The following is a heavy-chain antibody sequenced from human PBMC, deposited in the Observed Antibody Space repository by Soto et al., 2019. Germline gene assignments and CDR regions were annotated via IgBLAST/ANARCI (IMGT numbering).Heavy chain of an antibody. J-gene: IGHJ6*02. CDR3: ARVAVAVTLLRKYYYNGMDV. CDR1: GGTFSSYA. V-gene: IGHV1-69*01. D-gene: IGHD6-19*01. Sequence: QVQLVQSGAEVKKPGSSVKVSCKASGGTFSSYAISWVRQPPGQGLEWMGGNIPIFGTANYAQKFQGRVTITADESTSTAYMELSSRRSEDTAVYYCARVAVAVTLLRKYYYNGMDVWGQGPTVTVSS. CDR2: NIPIFGTA.